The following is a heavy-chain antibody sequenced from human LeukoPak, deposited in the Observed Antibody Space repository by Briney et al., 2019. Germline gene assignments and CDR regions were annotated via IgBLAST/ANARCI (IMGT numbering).Heavy chain of an antibody. CDR2: IYPGDSDT. D-gene: IGHD6-13*01. Sequence: GESLKISCQGSGYSFTTYWIGWVRQMPGKGLEWMGNIYPGDSDTRYSPSFKGQVTIPADKSISTAYLQWSSLKASDTAMYYCARREAAAGTWWFDPWGQGTLVTVSS. CDR3: ARREAAAGTWWFDP. CDR1: GYSFTTYW. V-gene: IGHV5-51*01. J-gene: IGHJ5*02.